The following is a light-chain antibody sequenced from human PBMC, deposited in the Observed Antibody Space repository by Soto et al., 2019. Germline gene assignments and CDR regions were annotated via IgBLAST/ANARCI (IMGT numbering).Light chain of an antibody. Sequence: QSVLTQPPSASGSPGQSVTISCTGTSRDVGGYNWVSWYQQHPGKAPKFMIYEVSRRPSGVPDRFSGSKSGNTASLTISGLQTDDDGDYYCASYAGSNNPVIFGGGTKLTVL. CDR1: SRDVGGYNW. CDR3: ASYAGSNNPVI. V-gene: IGLV2-8*01. J-gene: IGLJ2*01. CDR2: EVS.